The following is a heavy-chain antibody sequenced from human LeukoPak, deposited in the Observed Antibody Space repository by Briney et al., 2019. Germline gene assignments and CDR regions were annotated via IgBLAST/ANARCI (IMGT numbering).Heavy chain of an antibody. CDR3: ARYYCSGGSCSGFDY. J-gene: IGHJ4*02. Sequence: GGSLRLSCAASGFTFSSYWMHWVRQAPGKGLVWVSRINSDGSSTSYADSVKGRFTISRDNAKNTLYLQMNSLRAEDTAVYYCARYYCSGGSCSGFDYWGQGTLVTVSS. CDR2: INSDGSST. V-gene: IGHV3-74*01. CDR1: GFTFSSYW. D-gene: IGHD2-15*01.